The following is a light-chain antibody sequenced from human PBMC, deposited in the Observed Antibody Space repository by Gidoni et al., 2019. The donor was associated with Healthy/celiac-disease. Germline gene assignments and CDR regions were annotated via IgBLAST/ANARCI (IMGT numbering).Light chain of an antibody. CDR1: QSISSY. Sequence: DIQLTQSPSSLSASVGDRFTITCRASQSISSYLNWYQQKPGKAPKLLIYAASSLQRGVPSRFSGSGSGTDFTLTISSLQPEDFATYYCQQSYSTPRTFGQGTKVEIK. V-gene: IGKV1-39*01. CDR3: QQSYSTPRT. CDR2: AAS. J-gene: IGKJ1*01.